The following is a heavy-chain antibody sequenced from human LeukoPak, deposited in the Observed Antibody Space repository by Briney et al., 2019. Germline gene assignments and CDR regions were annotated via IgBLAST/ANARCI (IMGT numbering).Heavy chain of an antibody. Sequence: GASVKVSCKASGYTFTSYYMHWVRQAPGQGLEWMGIINPSGGSTSYAQKFQGRVTMTRDTSTSTVYMELSSLRSEDTAVYYGARDLRYCSSTSCYEGTNDAFDIWGQGAMVTVSS. CDR3: ARDLRYCSSTSCYEGTNDAFDI. D-gene: IGHD2-2*01. CDR2: INPSGGST. V-gene: IGHV1-46*03. J-gene: IGHJ3*02. CDR1: GYTFTSYY.